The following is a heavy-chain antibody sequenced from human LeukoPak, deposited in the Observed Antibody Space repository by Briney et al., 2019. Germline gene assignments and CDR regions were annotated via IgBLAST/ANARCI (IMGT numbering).Heavy chain of an antibody. D-gene: IGHD1-26*01. J-gene: IGHJ4*02. CDR3: TRALSGSYSYSFDY. V-gene: IGHV5-51*01. Sequence: GESLQISCKGSGYIFTSYWIVWVRQMPGKGLEWMGIIYPSDSDTTYSPTFQGQVTISADKSITTAYLQWSSLKASDTAMYYCTRALSGSYSYSFDYWGQGALVTVSS. CDR2: IYPSDSDT. CDR1: GYIFTSYW.